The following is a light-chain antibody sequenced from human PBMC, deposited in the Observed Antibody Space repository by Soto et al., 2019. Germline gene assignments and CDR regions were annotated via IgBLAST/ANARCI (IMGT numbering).Light chain of an antibody. CDR1: SANVGSNT. J-gene: IGLJ2*01. V-gene: IGLV1-44*01. Sequence: QSVLTQPPSASGTPGQRVTLSCSGSSANVGSNTVNWYQQLPGTAPKLHIYDNNQRPAGGPDRVSGSRSGTSASLAISGLQSEDEGDYYCAAWDDSLIDVLFGGGTKLTVL. CDR3: AAWDDSLIDVL. CDR2: DNN.